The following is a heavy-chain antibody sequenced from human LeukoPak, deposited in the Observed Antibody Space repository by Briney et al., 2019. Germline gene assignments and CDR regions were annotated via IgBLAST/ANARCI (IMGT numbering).Heavy chain of an antibody. D-gene: IGHD1-26*01. CDR2: ISYDGSNK. Sequence: PGGSLRLSCAASGFTFSSYAMHWVRQAPGKGLEWVAVISYDGSNKYYADSVKGRFTISRDNSKNTLYLQMNSLRAEDTAVYYCARDKGAEGGSYYDYFDYWGQGTLVTVSS. J-gene: IGHJ4*02. V-gene: IGHV3-30-3*01. CDR1: GFTFSSYA. CDR3: ARDKGAEGGSYYDYFDY.